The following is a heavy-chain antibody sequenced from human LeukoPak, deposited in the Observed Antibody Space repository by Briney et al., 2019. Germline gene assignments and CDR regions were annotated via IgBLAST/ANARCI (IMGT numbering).Heavy chain of an antibody. V-gene: IGHV1-69*13. Sequence: SVTVPYRPSRDTFSIYAIICVPQAPGQGREWRGGIIPIFGTANHAQKFQDRVTITAHESTSTPYREMSSLRSEDTAVYYCCRLSDPWGQGTLVTVSS. D-gene: IGHD2-15*01. CDR1: RDTFSIYA. CDR2: IIPIFGTA. CDR3: CRLSDP. J-gene: IGHJ5*02.